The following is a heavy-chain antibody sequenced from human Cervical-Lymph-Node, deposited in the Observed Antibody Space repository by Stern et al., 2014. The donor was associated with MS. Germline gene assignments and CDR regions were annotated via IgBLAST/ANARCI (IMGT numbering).Heavy chain of an antibody. V-gene: IGHV3-11*01. D-gene: IGHD1-1*01. CDR1: GFSFSDYY. CDR3: ARGTYYFDS. CDR2: PSGRGYII. Sequence: IQLVQSGGDLVEPGGSLRLSCAASGFSFSDYYVNWLRQAPGKGPEWVAFPSGRGYIINYADSVQGRLTMTRDTAQNSLYLEMNSLRAEDTAVYYCARGTYYFDSWGQGTLVTVSS. J-gene: IGHJ4*02.